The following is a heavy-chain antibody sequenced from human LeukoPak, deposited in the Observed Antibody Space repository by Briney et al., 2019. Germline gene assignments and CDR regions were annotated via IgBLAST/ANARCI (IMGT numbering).Heavy chain of an antibody. CDR1: GFTFSSYS. V-gene: IGHV3-21*01. CDR2: ISSSSSYI. J-gene: IGHJ4*02. D-gene: IGHD3-22*01. CDR3: ARDPHYYDSSGYSYYFDY. Sequence: GGTLRLSCAPSGFTFSSYSMNWVRQAPGTGLDWVSSISSSSSYIYYADSVKGRFTISRDNAKNSLYLQMNSLRAEDTAVYYCARDPHYYDSSGYSYYFDYWGQGTLVTVSS.